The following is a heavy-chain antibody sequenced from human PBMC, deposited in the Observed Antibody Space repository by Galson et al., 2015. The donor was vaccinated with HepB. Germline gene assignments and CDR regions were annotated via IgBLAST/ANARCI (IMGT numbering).Heavy chain of an antibody. D-gene: IGHD1-26*01. Sequence: SLRLSCAASGFIFDDFAMHWVRQAPGKGLEWVSGISWNGNDIGYADSVKGRFTISRDNTKNSLYLQINSLRAEDTAFYYCAKAMGGRYRSYHFDFWGQGTLVAVSS. CDR2: ISWNGNDI. J-gene: IGHJ4*02. CDR3: AKAMGGRYRSYHFDF. V-gene: IGHV3-9*01. CDR1: GFIFDDFA.